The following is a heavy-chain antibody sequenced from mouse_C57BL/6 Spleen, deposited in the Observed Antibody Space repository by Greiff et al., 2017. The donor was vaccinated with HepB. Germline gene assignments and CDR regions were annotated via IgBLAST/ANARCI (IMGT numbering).Heavy chain of an antibody. Sequence: EVQLVESGGGLVQPKGSLKLSCAASGFSFNTYAMNWVRQAPGKGLEWVARIRSKSNNYATYYADSVKDRFTISRDDSESMLYLQMNNLKTEDTAMYYCVRNYGSSSYYFDYWGQGTTLTVSS. D-gene: IGHD1-1*01. CDR3: VRNYGSSSYYFDY. V-gene: IGHV10-1*01. J-gene: IGHJ2*01. CDR1: GFSFNTYA. CDR2: IRSKSNNYAT.